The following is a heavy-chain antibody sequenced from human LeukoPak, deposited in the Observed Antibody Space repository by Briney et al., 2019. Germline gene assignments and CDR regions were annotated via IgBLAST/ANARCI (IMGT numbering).Heavy chain of an antibody. CDR1: GGSFSGYY. CDR3: ARSPTEGSYTDY. J-gene: IGHJ4*02. V-gene: IGHV4-34*01. CDR2: INHSGST. Sequence: SETLSLTCAVYGGSFSGYYWSWIRQPPGKGLEWIGEINHSGSTNYNPSLKSRVTISVDTSKNQFSLKLSSVTAADTAVYYCARSPTEGSYTDYWGQGTLVAVSS. D-gene: IGHD3-10*01.